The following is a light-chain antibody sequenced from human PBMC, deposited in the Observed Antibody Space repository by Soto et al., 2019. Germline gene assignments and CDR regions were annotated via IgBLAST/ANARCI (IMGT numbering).Light chain of an antibody. J-gene: IGKJ2*01. Sequence: DVVMTQSPLSLPVTLGQPASISCRSRQSLVHSDGNTYLNWFHQRPGQSPRRLIYKVSNRDSGVPDRFSGSGSDTDFTLKISGVEAEDVGVYYCQQYYSTPPTFGQGTKLEIK. V-gene: IGKV2-30*02. CDR2: KVS. CDR3: QQYYSTPPT. CDR1: QSLVHSDGNTY.